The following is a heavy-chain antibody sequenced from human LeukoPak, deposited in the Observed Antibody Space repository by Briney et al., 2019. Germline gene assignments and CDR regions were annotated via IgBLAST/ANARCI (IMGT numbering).Heavy chain of an antibody. CDR3: ARAHYFDSAGYFDF. J-gene: IGHJ4*02. D-gene: IGHD3-22*01. Sequence: SVKVSCKTSGGTFSSSAITWVRQAPGQGLEWMGRITPVLNITRYTQKFQGRVTITADTSTSTVYMELSSLRSEDTAVYYCARAHYFDSAGYFDFWGQGTLVTVSS. V-gene: IGHV1-69*04. CDR2: ITPVLNIT. CDR1: GGTFSSSA.